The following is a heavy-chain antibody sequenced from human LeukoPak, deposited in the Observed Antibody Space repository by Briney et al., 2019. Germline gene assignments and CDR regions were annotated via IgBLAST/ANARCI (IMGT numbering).Heavy chain of an antibody. J-gene: IGHJ3*02. CDR2: ISGSGTNT. D-gene: IGHD3-22*01. CDR1: EFSVGSNY. V-gene: IGHV3-23*01. Sequence: PGGSLRLSCAASEFSVGSNYMTWVRQAPGKGLEWVSAISGSGTNTYYADSVKGRFTISRDNSKNSLYLQMNSLRAEDTAVYYCAKGIVVVISGNAFDIWGQGTMVTVSS. CDR3: AKGIVVVISGNAFDI.